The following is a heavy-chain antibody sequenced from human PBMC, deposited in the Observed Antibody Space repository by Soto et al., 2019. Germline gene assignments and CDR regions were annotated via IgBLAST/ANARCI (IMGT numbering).Heavy chain of an antibody. CDR2: ISGTAGTI. J-gene: IGHJ6*02. Sequence: QVQLVESGGGLVKPGGSLRLSCEASGITFSDHYMTWIRQAPGKGLEWISYISGTAGTIYYADSVKGRFTISRDNAKNSLFLQLTSLTAEDTAVYYCARAPYYGSATYYYYALDVWGQGTTVTVSS. CDR1: GITFSDHY. V-gene: IGHV3-11*01. D-gene: IGHD3-10*01. CDR3: ARAPYYGSATYYYYALDV.